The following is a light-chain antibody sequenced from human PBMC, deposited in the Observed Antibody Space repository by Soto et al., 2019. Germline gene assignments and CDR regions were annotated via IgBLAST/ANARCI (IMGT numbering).Light chain of an antibody. CDR1: QSISSY. V-gene: IGKV1-39*01. CDR2: PAS. J-gene: IGKJ2*01. CDR3: QQSYSTPWYT. Sequence: DIQMTQSPSSLSASVGDRVTITCRASQSISSYLNWYQQKPGNAPKLLIYPASSLQSGVPSRFSGSGSGTDFTLTISSLQPEDFATYYCQQSYSTPWYTFGQGTKLEIK.